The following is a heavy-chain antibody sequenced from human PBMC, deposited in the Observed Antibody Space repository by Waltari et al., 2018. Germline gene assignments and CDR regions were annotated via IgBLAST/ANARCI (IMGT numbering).Heavy chain of an antibody. CDR2: IIPIFGTA. CDR3: ARGTVYYDFWSGFDAFDI. Sequence: YAISWVRQAPGQGLEWMGRIIPIFGTANYAQKFQGRVTITADKSTSTAYMELSSLRSEDTAVYYCARGTVYYDFWSGFDAFDIWGQGTMVTVSS. V-gene: IGHV1-69*06. CDR1: YA. D-gene: IGHD3-3*01. J-gene: IGHJ3*02.